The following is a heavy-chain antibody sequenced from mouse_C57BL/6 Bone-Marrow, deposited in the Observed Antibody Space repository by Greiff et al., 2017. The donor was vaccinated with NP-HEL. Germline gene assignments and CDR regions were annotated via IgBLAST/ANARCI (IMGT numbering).Heavy chain of an antibody. CDR3: AREALDYDRGYYAMDY. CDR1: GYTFTDYY. D-gene: IGHD2-4*01. CDR2: INPNNGGT. J-gene: IGHJ4*01. V-gene: IGHV1-26*01. Sequence: VQLQQSGPELVKPGASVKISCKASGYTFTDYYMNWVKQSHGKSLEWIGDINPNNGGTSYNQKFKGKATLTVDKSSSTAYMELRSLTSEDSAVYYCAREALDYDRGYYAMDYWGQGTSVTVSS.